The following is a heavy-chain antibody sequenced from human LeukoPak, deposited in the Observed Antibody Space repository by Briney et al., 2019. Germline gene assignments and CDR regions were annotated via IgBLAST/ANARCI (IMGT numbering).Heavy chain of an antibody. J-gene: IGHJ3*01. Sequence: PGGSLRLSCAASGFTFSTYSMNWVRQAPGKGLEWVSYISDTSSTIFYADSVKGRFTISRDNAKNSLYLQMNGLRAEDTALYYCARGGQDWGHGTMVTVSS. CDR1: GFTFSTYS. V-gene: IGHV3-48*01. CDR2: ISDTSSTI. CDR3: ARGGQD. D-gene: IGHD2-15*01.